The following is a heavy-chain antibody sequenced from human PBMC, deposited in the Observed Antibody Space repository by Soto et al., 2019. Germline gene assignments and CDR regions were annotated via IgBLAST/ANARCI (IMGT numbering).Heavy chain of an antibody. Sequence: EVQLVESGGGLVQPGRSLRLSCAASGFTFDDYAMHWVRQAPGKGLEWVSGISWNSGSIGYADSVKGRFTISRDNAKNSLYLQMNSLRAEDTALYYCARSPPEMYSSSRGWFDPWGQGTLVTVSS. CDR2: ISWNSGSI. CDR3: ARSPPEMYSSSRGWFDP. D-gene: IGHD6-13*01. V-gene: IGHV3-9*01. CDR1: GFTFDDYA. J-gene: IGHJ5*02.